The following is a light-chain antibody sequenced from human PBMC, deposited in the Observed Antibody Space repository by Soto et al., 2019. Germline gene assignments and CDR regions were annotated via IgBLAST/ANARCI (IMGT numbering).Light chain of an antibody. Sequence: ALTQPPSVSGSPGQSVTISCTGTSSDVGSYNRVSWYQQPPGTAPKLIIYEVSNRPLGVPDRFSGSKSDNTASLTISGLQAEDEADYYCSLYTSSRTHVIFGGGTKVTVL. CDR3: SLYTSSRTHVI. CDR2: EVS. J-gene: IGLJ2*01. V-gene: IGLV2-18*01. CDR1: SSDVGSYNR.